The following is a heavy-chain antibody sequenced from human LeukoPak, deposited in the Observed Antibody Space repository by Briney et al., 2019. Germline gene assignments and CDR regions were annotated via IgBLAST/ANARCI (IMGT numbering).Heavy chain of an antibody. D-gene: IGHD5-12*01. J-gene: IGHJ4*02. CDR1: GFTFSNYK. V-gene: IGHV3-21*01. CDR3: ACIDYHNY. CDR2: ISRTATYI. Sequence: GGSLRLSCAASGFTFSNYKMNWVRQAPGKGLEWVSSISRTATYIYYPDSLRGRFTISRDNAKNSLHLQMNSLRVEDTAVYYCACIDYHNYWGQGTLVTVSS.